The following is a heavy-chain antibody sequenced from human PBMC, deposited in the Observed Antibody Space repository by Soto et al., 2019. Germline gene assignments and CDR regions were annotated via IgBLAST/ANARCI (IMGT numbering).Heavy chain of an antibody. V-gene: IGHV3-48*01. CDR2: ISSSSSTI. CDR3: ARDGYYYDSSDAFDI. D-gene: IGHD3-22*01. CDR1: GFTFSSYS. Sequence: GGSLRLSSAASGFTFSSYSMNWVRQAPGKGLEWVSYISSSSSTIYYADSVKGRFTISRDNAKNSLYLQMNSLRAEDTAVYYCARDGYYYDSSDAFDIWGQGTMVTVSS. J-gene: IGHJ3*02.